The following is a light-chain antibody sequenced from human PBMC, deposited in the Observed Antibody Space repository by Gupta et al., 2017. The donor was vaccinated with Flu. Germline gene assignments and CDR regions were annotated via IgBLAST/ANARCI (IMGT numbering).Light chain of an antibody. Sequence: QSVLTQPPSVSGAPGQRVTISCTGGSSNIGAGHDVHWYQQLPGTAPKLLIYGDNNRPSGVPDRFSGSKSGTSASLAITGLKAEDEADFYCQFYDDSLTAYVFGSGTKVTVL. J-gene: IGLJ1*01. CDR1: SSNIGAGHD. V-gene: IGLV1-40*01. CDR2: GDN. CDR3: QFYDDSLTAYV.